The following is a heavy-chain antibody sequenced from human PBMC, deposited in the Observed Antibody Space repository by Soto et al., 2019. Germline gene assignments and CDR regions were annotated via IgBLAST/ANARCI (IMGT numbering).Heavy chain of an antibody. CDR3: ATSLWFGTQVEL. CDR2: ISRSGTT. Sequence: QVQLQQWGAGLLKPSETLSLSCAVYGGYFNDNYYTWFRQPPGKGLEWIGEISRSGTTKYIPSLKRRASISLDTSKTKVSLKVTSVTAADTAVYYCATSLWFGTQVELWGQGALVTVSS. D-gene: IGHD3-10*01. CDR1: GGYFNDNY. J-gene: IGHJ5*02. V-gene: IGHV4-34*01.